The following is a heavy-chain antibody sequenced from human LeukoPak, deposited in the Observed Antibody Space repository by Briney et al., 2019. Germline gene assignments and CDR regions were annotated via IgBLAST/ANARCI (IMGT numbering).Heavy chain of an antibody. Sequence: GGSLRLSCAVSGFTFSSYAMSWVRQAPGKGLEWVSGISGSGDSTSYADSVKGRFSVSRDNSKNTLYLQMNSLRAEDTALYYCARNISGGWYVDYWGPGTLVTASS. J-gene: IGHJ4*02. V-gene: IGHV3-23*01. D-gene: IGHD6-19*01. CDR3: ARNISGGWYVDY. CDR2: ISGSGDST. CDR1: GFTFSSYA.